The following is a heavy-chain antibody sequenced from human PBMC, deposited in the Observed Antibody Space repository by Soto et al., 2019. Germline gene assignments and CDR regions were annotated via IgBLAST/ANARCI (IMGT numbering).Heavy chain of an antibody. CDR3: AKDPFDTAMVQIYYFDY. J-gene: IGHJ4*02. Sequence: GGSLRLSCAASGFTFSSYGMHWVRQAPGKGLEWVAVISYDGSNKYYADSVKGRFTISRDNSKNTLYLQMNSLRAEDTAVYYCAKDPFDTAMVQIYYFDYWGQGTLVTVSS. CDR2: ISYDGSNK. D-gene: IGHD5-18*01. CDR1: GFTFSSYG. V-gene: IGHV3-30*18.